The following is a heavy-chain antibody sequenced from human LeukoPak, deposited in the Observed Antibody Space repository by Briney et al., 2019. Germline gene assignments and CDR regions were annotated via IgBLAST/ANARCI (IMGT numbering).Heavy chain of an antibody. V-gene: IGHV3-21*01. CDR3: ARDSRIEGSSTNRGGY. CDR2: ISSSSSYI. CDR1: GLTFSSYS. Sequence: PGGSLRLSCAASGLTFSSYSMNWVRQAPGKGLEWVSSISSSSSYIYYADSVKGRFTISRDNAKNSLYLQMNSLRAEDTAVYYCARDSRIEGSSTNRGGYWGQGTLVTVSS. D-gene: IGHD2-2*01. J-gene: IGHJ4*02.